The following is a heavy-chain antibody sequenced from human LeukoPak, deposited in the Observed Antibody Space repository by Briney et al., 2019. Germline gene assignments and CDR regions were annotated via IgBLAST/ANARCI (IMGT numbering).Heavy chain of an antibody. CDR3: AKKIGGVYGFDI. J-gene: IGHJ3*02. CDR1: GFSFRNYA. CDR2: ISGLGDST. D-gene: IGHD3-16*01. Sequence: GGSLRLSCAASGFSFRNYAMSWVRQAPGKGLEWVSGISGLGDSTYYADSVKGRFTISRGNSKDTLYLQMNSLRAEDTAVYYCAKKIGGVYGFDIWGQGTMVTVSS. V-gene: IGHV3-23*01.